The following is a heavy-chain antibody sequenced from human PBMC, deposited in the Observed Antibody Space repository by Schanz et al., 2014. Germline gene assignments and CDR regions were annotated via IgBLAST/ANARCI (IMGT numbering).Heavy chain of an antibody. CDR3: ARTASHDVWRGYIPHYAFDL. D-gene: IGHD3-3*01. V-gene: IGHV1-46*01. Sequence: QLQLVQSGAEVKRPGASAKVTCKASGNIFTNYYIHWVRQAPGQGLEWMGIINPSGGNANYARKFQGRVTMTRDTSTDTVYMELSSLRSEDTAVFYCARTASHDVWRGYIPHYAFDLWGQGTVVIVSS. CDR1: GNIFTNYY. J-gene: IGHJ3*01. CDR2: INPSGGNA.